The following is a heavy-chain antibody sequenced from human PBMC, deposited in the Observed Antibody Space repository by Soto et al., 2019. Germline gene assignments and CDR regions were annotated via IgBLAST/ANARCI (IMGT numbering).Heavy chain of an antibody. CDR2: ISSGSSDT. CDR1: GFTFSSYS. J-gene: IGHJ4*02. CDR3: ARVAY. Sequence: GGSLRLSCAASGFTFSSYSMNWVRQVPGKGLEWVASISSGSSDTWYADSVKGRFIISRDNAQNSLFLQMNTLRPEDTAMYYCARVAYWGPGTQVTVSS. V-gene: IGHV3-21*01.